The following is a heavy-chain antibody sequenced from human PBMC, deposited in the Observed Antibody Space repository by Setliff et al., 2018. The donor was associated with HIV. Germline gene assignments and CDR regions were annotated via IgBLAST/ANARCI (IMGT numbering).Heavy chain of an antibody. CDR2: IYYSGTT. V-gene: IGHV4-59*11. D-gene: IGHD3-3*01. CDR1: GGSISSHY. J-gene: IGHJ3*02. CDR3: ARSKTFYDFWGGYYTHGAFKI. Sequence: SETLSLTCTVSGGSISSHYWSWIRQPPGKGLEWIAYIYYSGTTSYNPSLKSRVTISVDTSKKQFSLNLTSVTAADTAVYYCARSKTFYDFWGGYYTHGAFKIWGLGTMVTVSS.